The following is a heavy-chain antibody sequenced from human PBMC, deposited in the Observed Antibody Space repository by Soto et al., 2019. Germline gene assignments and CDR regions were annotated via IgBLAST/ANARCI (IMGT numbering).Heavy chain of an antibody. Sequence: EVQLVESGGGLVQPGGSLRLSCAASGFTFSSYAMHWVRQAPGKGLEYVSAISSNGGSTYYANSVKGRFTISRDNSKNTLYLQMGSLRAEDMAVYYCARVRYIAAAVGAFDIWGQGTMVTVSS. CDR1: GFTFSSYA. CDR3: ARVRYIAAAVGAFDI. D-gene: IGHD6-13*01. J-gene: IGHJ3*02. V-gene: IGHV3-64*01. CDR2: ISSNGGST.